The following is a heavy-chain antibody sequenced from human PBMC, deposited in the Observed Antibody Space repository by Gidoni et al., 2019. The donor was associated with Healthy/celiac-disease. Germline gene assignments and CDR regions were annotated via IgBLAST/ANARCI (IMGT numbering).Heavy chain of an antibody. CDR1: GGSFSGYY. Sequence: QVQLQQWGAGLLKPSETLSLTCAVYGGSFSGYYWSWIRQPPGKGLEWIGEINHSGSTTYNPSLKSRVTISVDTSKNQFSLKLSSVTAADTAVYYCARGHPYYDFWSGYYTGNQRAPPYYYYYYMDVWGKGTTVTVSS. CDR3: ARGHPYYDFWSGYYTGNQRAPPYYYYYYMDV. J-gene: IGHJ6*03. V-gene: IGHV4-34*01. D-gene: IGHD3-3*01. CDR2: INHSGST.